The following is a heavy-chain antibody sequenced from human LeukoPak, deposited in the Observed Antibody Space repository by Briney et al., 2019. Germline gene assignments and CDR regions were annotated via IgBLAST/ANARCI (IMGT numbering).Heavy chain of an antibody. D-gene: IGHD3-16*01. CDR2: INPKSGAT. CDR1: GYTFTGYY. CDR3: ARGREDTWGSPGFFDL. V-gene: IGHV1-2*02. Sequence: ASVKVSCKTSGYTFTGYYVHWVRQAPGQGLEWVGWINPKSGATKYGQKFQGRVAMTRDRPTSTAYMELSRLISDDTAVYFCARGREDTWGSPGFFDLWGRGTLVTVSS. J-gene: IGHJ2*01.